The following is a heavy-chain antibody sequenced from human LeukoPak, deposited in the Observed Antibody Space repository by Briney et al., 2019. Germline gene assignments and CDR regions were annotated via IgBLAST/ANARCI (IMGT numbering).Heavy chain of an antibody. CDR2: ISYDGSNK. Sequence: PGGSLRLSCAASGFTFSSYGMHWVRQAPGMGLEWVALISYDGSNKYYADSVKGRFAISRDNSKNTLYLQMNSLRAEDTAVYYCAKDRLAIVVDDREFDYWGQGTLVTVSS. V-gene: IGHV3-30*18. D-gene: IGHD2-2*01. CDR3: AKDRLAIVVDDREFDY. CDR1: GFTFSSYG. J-gene: IGHJ4*02.